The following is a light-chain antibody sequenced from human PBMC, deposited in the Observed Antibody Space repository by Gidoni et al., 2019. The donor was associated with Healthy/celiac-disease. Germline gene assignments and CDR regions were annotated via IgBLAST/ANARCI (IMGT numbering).Light chain of an antibody. J-gene: IGKJ3*01. CDR2: DAS. CDR1: QDISNY. V-gene: IGKV1-33*01. CDR3: QQYDNLSIFT. Sequence: DIQMTQSPSSLSASVGDRVTITCQASQDISNYLNWYQQKPGKAPKLLIYDASNLETGVPSRFIGSGSGTAFTFTISSLQPEDIATFYFQQYDNLSIFTFGPGTKVDIK.